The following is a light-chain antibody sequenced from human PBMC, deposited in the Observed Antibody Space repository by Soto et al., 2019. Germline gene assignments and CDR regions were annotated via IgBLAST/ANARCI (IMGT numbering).Light chain of an antibody. CDR1: SSDVGGYNY. V-gene: IGLV2-8*01. CDR3: SSYAGSSTWV. Sequence: QFAPTQPPSASGSPGQSATISCTGTSSDVGGYNYVSWYQQYPGKAPKLMIYEVSKRPSGVPDRFSGSKSGNTASLTVSGLQAEDEADYYCSSYAGSSTWVFGGGTKLTVL. J-gene: IGLJ3*02. CDR2: EVS.